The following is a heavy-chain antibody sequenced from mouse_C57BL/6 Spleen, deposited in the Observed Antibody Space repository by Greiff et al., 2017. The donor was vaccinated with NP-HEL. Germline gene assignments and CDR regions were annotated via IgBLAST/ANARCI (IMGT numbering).Heavy chain of an antibody. D-gene: IGHD2-3*01. V-gene: IGHV5-4*01. CDR3: AREGPYDGYKAWFAY. CDR1: GFTFSSYA. CDR2: ISDGGSYT. Sequence: EVQLVESGGGLVKPGGSLKLSCAASGFTFSSYAMSWVRQTPEKRLEWVATISDGGSYTYYPDNVKGRFTISRDNAKNNLYLQMSHLKSEDTAMYYCAREGPYDGYKAWFAYWGQGTLVTVSA. J-gene: IGHJ3*01.